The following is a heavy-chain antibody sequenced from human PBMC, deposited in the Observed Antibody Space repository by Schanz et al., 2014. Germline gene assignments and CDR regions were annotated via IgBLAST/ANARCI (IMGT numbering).Heavy chain of an antibody. V-gene: IGHV3-74*01. Sequence: EVQLVESGGGLVQPGGSLRLSCAASGFTFSSYWMHWVRQVPGKGLVWVSRIKSDGSSTSYADSVKGRFTISRDNAKNTLYLQMNSLRAEDTAVYYCARPALLVGGNCFDPWGQGTLVTVSS. CDR1: GFTFSSYW. J-gene: IGHJ5*02. CDR2: IKSDGSST. D-gene: IGHD3-10*01. CDR3: ARPALLVGGNCFDP.